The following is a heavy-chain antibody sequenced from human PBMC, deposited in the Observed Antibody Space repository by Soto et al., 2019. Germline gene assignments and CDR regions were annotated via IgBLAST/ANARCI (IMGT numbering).Heavy chain of an antibody. CDR1: GFTFSSYA. V-gene: IGHV3-23*01. Sequence: GGSLRLSCAASGFTFSSYAMSWVRQAPGKGLEWVSAISGSGGSTYYADSVKGRFTISRDNSKNTLYLQMNSLRAEDTAVYYCAKDPLNDSSGYYPYYFDYWGQGTRVTVSS. D-gene: IGHD3-22*01. J-gene: IGHJ4*02. CDR3: AKDPLNDSSGYYPYYFDY. CDR2: ISGSGGST.